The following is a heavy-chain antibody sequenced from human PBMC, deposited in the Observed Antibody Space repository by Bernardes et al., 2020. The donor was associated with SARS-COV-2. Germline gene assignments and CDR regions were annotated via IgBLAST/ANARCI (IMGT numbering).Heavy chain of an antibody. Sequence: VGSLSLSCAASGFTFSGSAMHWVRQASGKGLEWVGHIRSTANTYATTYAASVNGRFTISRDDSKNTAYLQMNSLKTEDSAVYYCIRRVYYGSSTYTLDYWGQGTLVTVSS. CDR1: GFTFSGSA. D-gene: IGHD3-22*01. CDR3: IRRVYYGSSTYTLDY. V-gene: IGHV3-73*01. J-gene: IGHJ4*02. CDR2: IRSTANTYAT.